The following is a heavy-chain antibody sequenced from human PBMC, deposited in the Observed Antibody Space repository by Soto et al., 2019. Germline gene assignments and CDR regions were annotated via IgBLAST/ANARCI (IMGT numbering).Heavy chain of an antibody. CDR2: TYYRSKWYN. CDR3: ARDYSQGRGNLSGGMDV. Sequence: SQTLSLTCAISGDSVSSNSAAWNWIRQSPSRGLEWLGRTYYRSKWYNDYAVSVKSRITINPDTSKNQFSLQLNSVTPEDTAVYYCARDYSQGRGNLSGGMDVWGQGTTVTVSS. V-gene: IGHV6-1*01. CDR1: GDSVSSNSAA. D-gene: IGHD1-26*01. J-gene: IGHJ6*02.